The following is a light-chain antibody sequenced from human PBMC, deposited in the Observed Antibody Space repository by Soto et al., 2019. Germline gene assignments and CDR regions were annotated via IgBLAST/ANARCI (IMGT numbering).Light chain of an antibody. CDR2: GAS. V-gene: IGKV3-20*01. Sequence: EIVLTQSPGTLSLSPGERATLSCRASQSVSSSSLAWYQQKPGQAPRLLIYGASTRATGIPDRFSGSGSGTDFTLTISRLEPEDFVVYYCQQYGSSPQTFGQGTKVDSK. CDR3: QQYGSSPQT. J-gene: IGKJ1*01. CDR1: QSVSSSS.